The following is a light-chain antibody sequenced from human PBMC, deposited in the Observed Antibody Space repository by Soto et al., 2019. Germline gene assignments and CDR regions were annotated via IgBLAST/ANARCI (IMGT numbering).Light chain of an antibody. CDR3: SSYTSSSTLD. CDR1: SSDVGGYNY. Sequence: QSALTQPASVSGSPGQSITISCTGTSSDVGGYNYVSWYQQHPGKAPKLMIYDVSNRPSGVSNRFSGSKSGNTASLNISGLQAEDEADYYCSSYTSSSTLDFGTGTKLTVL. V-gene: IGLV2-14*01. J-gene: IGLJ1*01. CDR2: DVS.